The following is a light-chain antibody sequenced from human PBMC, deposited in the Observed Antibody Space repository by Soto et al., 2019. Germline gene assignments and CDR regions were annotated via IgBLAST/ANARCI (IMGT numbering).Light chain of an antibody. CDR2: DVS. V-gene: IGKV3-20*01. Sequence: EIVLTQSPGALSLSPGERATLSCRASQTIRSSSVAWYQQKPGQAPRLLIYDVSKRAPGIPDRFSGSGSGTDFTLTISSLQPDDFATYYCQQYNSYSPITFGQGTRLEI. CDR1: QTIRSSS. CDR3: QQYNSYSPIT. J-gene: IGKJ5*01.